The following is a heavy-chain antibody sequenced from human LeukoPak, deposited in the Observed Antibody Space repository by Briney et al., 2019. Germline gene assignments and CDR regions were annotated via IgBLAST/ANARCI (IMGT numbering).Heavy chain of an antibody. CDR1: GFTFRSHA. V-gene: IGHV3-64*01. Sequence: GGSLRLSCAASGFTFRSHAMHWVRQAPGKGLEYVSAISSNGGSTYYANSVKGRFTISRDNSKNTLYLQMGSLRAEDMAVYYCAREVPGYQLLSGGDYWGQGTLVTVSS. CDR2: ISSNGGST. CDR3: AREVPGYQLLSGGDY. D-gene: IGHD2-2*01. J-gene: IGHJ4*02.